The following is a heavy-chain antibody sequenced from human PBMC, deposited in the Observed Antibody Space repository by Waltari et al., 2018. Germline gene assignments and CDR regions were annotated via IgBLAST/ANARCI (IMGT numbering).Heavy chain of an antibody. CDR2: IYWNDDK. CDR1: GFSLSTSGVG. D-gene: IGHD1-1*01. J-gene: IGHJ3*02. Sequence: QITLKESGPTLVKPTQTLTLTCTFSGFSLSTSGVGVGWISQPPGKALEWLALIYWNDDKRYSPSLKSRLTITKDTSKNQVVLTMTNMDPVDTATYYCAHIRDWNDGGEDAFDIWGQGTMVTVSS. CDR3: AHIRDWNDGGEDAFDI. V-gene: IGHV2-5*01.